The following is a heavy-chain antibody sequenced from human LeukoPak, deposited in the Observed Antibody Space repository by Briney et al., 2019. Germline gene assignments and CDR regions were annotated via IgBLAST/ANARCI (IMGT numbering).Heavy chain of an antibody. CDR2: ISWNSDSI. J-gene: IGHJ4*02. V-gene: IGHV3-9*01. Sequence: GGSLRLSCAASGFTFDDYVMHWVRQSPGKGPEWVSGISWNSDSIAYADSVKGRFTISRDNAKNSQYLQMNSLRGEDTAFYFCAKGSGSYSSSFLDYWGQGTLVTVSS. CDR3: AKGSGSYSSSFLDY. CDR1: GFTFDDYV. D-gene: IGHD1-26*01.